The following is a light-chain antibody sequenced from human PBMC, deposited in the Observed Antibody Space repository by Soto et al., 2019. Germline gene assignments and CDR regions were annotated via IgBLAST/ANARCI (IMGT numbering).Light chain of an antibody. CDR2: RAS. CDR1: QNVRSL. CDR3: LQGYNYPLT. V-gene: IGKV3-11*01. Sequence: EIVLSQSPATLSASPGDRATLPCRASQNVRSLLAWYQHIPGQAPRLLIYRASHRAAGIPARFSASGSGTDFTLTISSVEPEDFATYYCLQGYNYPLTFGGGTKVDIK. J-gene: IGKJ4*01.